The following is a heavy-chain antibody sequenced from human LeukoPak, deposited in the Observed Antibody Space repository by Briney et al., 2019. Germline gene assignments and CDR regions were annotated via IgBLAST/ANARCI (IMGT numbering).Heavy chain of an antibody. Sequence: PSETLSLTCAVYGGSFSGYYWSWIRQPPGKGLEWIGEINHSGSTNYNPSLKSRVTISVDTSKNQFSLKLSSVTAADTAVYYCARRRGYSYGYRSQNDAFDIWGQGTMVTVSS. D-gene: IGHD5-18*01. J-gene: IGHJ3*02. CDR2: INHSGST. CDR3: ARRRGYSYGYRSQNDAFDI. V-gene: IGHV4-34*01. CDR1: GGSFSGYY.